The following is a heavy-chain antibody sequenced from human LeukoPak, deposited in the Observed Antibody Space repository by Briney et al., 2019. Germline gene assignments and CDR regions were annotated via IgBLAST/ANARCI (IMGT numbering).Heavy chain of an antibody. CDR2: INSDGSIS. V-gene: IGHV3-74*01. Sequence: GRSLRLSCAASGFTFSTYWMHWARHAPGKGLVWVSRINSDGSISAYGDSVKGRFTISRDNAKNSLYLQMNSLRAEDTAVYYCARESHGLDFDYWGQGTLVTVSS. J-gene: IGHJ4*02. D-gene: IGHD3/OR15-3a*01. CDR1: GFTFSTYW. CDR3: ARESHGLDFDY.